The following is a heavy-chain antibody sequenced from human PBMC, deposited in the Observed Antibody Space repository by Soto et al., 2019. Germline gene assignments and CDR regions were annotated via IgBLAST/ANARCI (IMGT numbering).Heavy chain of an antibody. J-gene: IGHJ6*02. Sequence: ASVKVSCKASGYTFTSYGISWVRQAPGQGLEWMGWISDYNGNTNYAQKLQGRVTMTTDKSTSTAYMELRSLRSDDTAVYYCARVTAAIFGNYYYYGMDVWGQGTTVTVSS. V-gene: IGHV1-18*01. CDR2: ISDYNGNT. D-gene: IGHD3-3*01. CDR1: GYTFTSYG. CDR3: ARVTAAIFGNYYYYGMDV.